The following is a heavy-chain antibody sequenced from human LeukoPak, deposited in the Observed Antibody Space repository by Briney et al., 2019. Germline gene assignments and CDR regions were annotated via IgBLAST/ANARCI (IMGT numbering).Heavy chain of an antibody. Sequence: PSETLSLTCTVSGGSISSYYWSWIRQPAGKGLEWIGRIYTSGSTNYNPFLKSRVTMSVDTSKNQFSLKLSSVTAADTAVYYCARGLSNRLLWFGETHYYFDYWGQGTLVTVSS. CDR3: ARGLSNRLLWFGETHYYFDY. J-gene: IGHJ4*02. CDR2: IYTSGST. CDR1: GGSISSYY. V-gene: IGHV4-4*07. D-gene: IGHD3-10*01.